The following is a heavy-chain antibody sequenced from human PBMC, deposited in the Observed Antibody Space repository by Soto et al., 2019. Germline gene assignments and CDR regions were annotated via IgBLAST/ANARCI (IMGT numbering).Heavy chain of an antibody. Sequence: SETLSLTCAVYGGSFSGDYWSWIRQPPGKGLEWIGEINHSGSTNYNPSLKSRVTISVDTSKNQFSLKLSSVTAADTAVYYCAREVLPYYILTGPKDYYYYMDVWGKGTTVTVSS. CDR1: GGSFSGDY. D-gene: IGHD3-9*01. CDR2: INHSGST. J-gene: IGHJ6*03. V-gene: IGHV4-34*01. CDR3: AREVLPYYILTGPKDYYYYMDV.